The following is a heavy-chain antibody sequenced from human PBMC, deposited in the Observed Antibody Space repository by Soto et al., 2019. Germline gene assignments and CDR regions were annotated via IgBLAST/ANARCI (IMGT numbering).Heavy chain of an antibody. Sequence: PGGSLRLSCSVFGFTFSSYAMHWVRQAPGKGLQYVSSISSNGGSTYYADSVKGRFTISRDNSKNTLYLQMSSLRVEDTALYYCVKDRYVEYWGQGAPVTVSS. CDR3: VKDRYVEY. J-gene: IGHJ4*02. CDR2: ISSNGGST. CDR1: GFTFSSYA. V-gene: IGHV3-64D*06.